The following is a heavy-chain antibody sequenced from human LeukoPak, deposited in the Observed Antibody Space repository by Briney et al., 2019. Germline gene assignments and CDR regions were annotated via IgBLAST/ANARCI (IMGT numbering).Heavy chain of an antibody. CDR2: IYYSGST. D-gene: IGHD3-10*01. J-gene: IGHJ4*02. Sequence: SETLSLTCTVSGGSISSYYWSWIRQPPGKGLEWIGYIYYSGSTNHNPSLKSRVTISVDTSKDQFSLKLSSVTAADTAVYYCAGVSGSYSSGDCWGQGTLVTVSS. CDR3: AGVSGSYSSGDC. CDR1: GGSISSYY. V-gene: IGHV4-59*01.